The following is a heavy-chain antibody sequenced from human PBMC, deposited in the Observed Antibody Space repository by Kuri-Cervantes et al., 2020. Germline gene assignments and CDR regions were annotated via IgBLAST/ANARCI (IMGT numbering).Heavy chain of an antibody. Sequence: GGSLRLSCAASGFAFSDYYMSWIRQAPGRGLEWISYISSSGSTIYYADSVKGRFTISRDNSKNTLYLQMNSLRAEDTAVYYCAKILYSSSWYGDYWGQGTLVTVSS. D-gene: IGHD6-13*01. CDR3: AKILYSSSWYGDY. CDR2: ISSSGSTI. CDR1: GFAFSDYY. V-gene: IGHV3-11*04. J-gene: IGHJ4*02.